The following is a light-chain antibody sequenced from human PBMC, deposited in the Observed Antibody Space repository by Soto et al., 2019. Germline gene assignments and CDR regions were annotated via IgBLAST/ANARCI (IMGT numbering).Light chain of an antibody. CDR3: QQLHSFLPHT. Sequence: DIQMTQSPSFLSASVGDRVTITCRASQGINSFLGWYQHKPGEAPKLLIYAASTLHSGVPSRFSGSRSGPKVTITISSRQPEDVATYYCQQLHSFLPHTFGGGTKVDIK. CDR1: QGINSF. CDR2: AAS. J-gene: IGKJ4*01. V-gene: IGKV1-9*01.